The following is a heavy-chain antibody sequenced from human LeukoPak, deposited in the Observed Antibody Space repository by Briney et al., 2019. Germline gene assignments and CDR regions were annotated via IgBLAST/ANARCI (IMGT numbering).Heavy chain of an antibody. CDR1: GFTFSRNW. V-gene: IGHV3-74*01. J-gene: IGHJ4*02. CDR3: ARLMDWNDEFDY. D-gene: IGHD1-1*01. CDR2: INGDGSST. Sequence: GGSLRLSCEASGFTFSRNWMHWVRQAPGKGLVWVSRINGDGSSTSYADSVKGRFTVSRDNAKNTLYLQMNSLRAEDTAVYYCARLMDWNDEFDYWGQGTLVTVSS.